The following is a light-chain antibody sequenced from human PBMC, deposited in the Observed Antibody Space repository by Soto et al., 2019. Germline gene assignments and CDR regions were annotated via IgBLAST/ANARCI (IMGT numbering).Light chain of an antibody. Sequence: DIQMTQSPSSLSASVGDRVTITCQASQDISNYLNWYQQKPGKAPKLPIYDASNLETGVPSRFSGSGSGTDFTFTISALQPEEIDTYYCQQYDNLPSFTFRPGTKVDIK. CDR1: QDISNY. CDR3: QQYDNLPSFT. J-gene: IGKJ3*01. CDR2: DAS. V-gene: IGKV1-33*01.